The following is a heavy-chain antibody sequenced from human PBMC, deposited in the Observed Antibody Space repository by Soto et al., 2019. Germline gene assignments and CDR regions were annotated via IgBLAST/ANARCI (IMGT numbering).Heavy chain of an antibody. CDR3: ALDSVRFLEHFSKDYFDY. V-gene: IGHV3-33*03. CDR2: LWYDGSGE. Sequence: QVHLVDSGGGVVQPGGSLRLSCAGSGFTFSDYGMHWVRQAPGKGLEWVAVLWYDGSGEYYTDSVRGRFTISRVNSKNTLYLQMNNLSAENTGVYYCALDSVRFLEHFSKDYFDYWGQGTRVTVSS. CDR1: GFTFSDYG. D-gene: IGHD3-3*01. J-gene: IGHJ4*02.